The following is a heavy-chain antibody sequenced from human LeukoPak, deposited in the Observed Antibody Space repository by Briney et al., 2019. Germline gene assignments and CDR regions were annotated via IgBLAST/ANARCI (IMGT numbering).Heavy chain of an antibody. Sequence: ASLKVSCKASGYTFTSYYMHWVRQAPGQGLEWMGIINPSGGSTSYAQKFQGRVTMTRDMSTSTVYMELSSLRSEDTAVYYCASLDYGDNFDYWGQGTLVTVSS. CDR2: INPSGGST. J-gene: IGHJ4*02. CDR3: ASLDYGDNFDY. CDR1: GYTFTSYY. D-gene: IGHD4-17*01. V-gene: IGHV1-46*01.